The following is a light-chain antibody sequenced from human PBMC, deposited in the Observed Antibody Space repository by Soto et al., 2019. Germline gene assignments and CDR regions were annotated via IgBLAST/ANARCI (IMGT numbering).Light chain of an antibody. CDR2: GAS. CDR3: QQYGSSPT. Sequence: EIVLTQSPGTLSLSPVEIATLSFMASQSVSSSYLAWYQQKPGQAPRLLIYGASSRATGIPDRFSGSGSGTDFTLTISRLETEDFAVYYCQQYGSSPTFGQGTKVDI. CDR1: QSVSSSY. V-gene: IGKV3-20*01. J-gene: IGKJ1*01.